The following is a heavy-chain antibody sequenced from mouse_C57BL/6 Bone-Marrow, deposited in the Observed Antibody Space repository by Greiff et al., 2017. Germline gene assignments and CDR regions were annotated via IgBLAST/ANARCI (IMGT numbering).Heavy chain of an antibody. J-gene: IGHJ1*03. V-gene: IGHV1-5*01. CDR1: GYTFTSYW. CDR3: TRRGITTVVATGYWYFDV. Sequence: VQLQQSGTVLARPGASVKMSCKTSGYTFTSYWMHWVKQRPGQGLEWIGAIYPGNSDTSYNQKFKGKAKLTAVTSASTAYMELSSLTNEDSAVYYCTRRGITTVVATGYWYFDVWGTGTTVTVSS. CDR2: IYPGNSDT. D-gene: IGHD1-1*01.